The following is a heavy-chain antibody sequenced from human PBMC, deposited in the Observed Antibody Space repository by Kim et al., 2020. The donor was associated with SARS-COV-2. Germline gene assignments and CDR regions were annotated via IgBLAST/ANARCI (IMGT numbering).Heavy chain of an antibody. CDR1: TYSFTTYW. D-gene: IGHD5-18*01. CDR3: ARLQSGYHYAIWGGGGNFFDY. Sequence: GESLQISCDGSTYSFTTYWIAWVRQMPGKGLECMGIIYPGDSGESDTRYSPSFQGQVTISADRSISTAYLQWSSLKASDSAIYYCARLQSGYHYAIWGGGGNFFDYWGQGTPVTVSS. CDR2: IYPGDSGESDT. J-gene: IGHJ4*02. V-gene: IGHV5-51*01.